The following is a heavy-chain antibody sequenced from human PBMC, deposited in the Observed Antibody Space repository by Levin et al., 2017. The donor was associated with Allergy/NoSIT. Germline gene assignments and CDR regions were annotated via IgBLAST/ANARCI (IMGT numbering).Heavy chain of an antibody. Sequence: PGGSLRLSCAASRFTFSDYYMSWIRQAPGKGLEWVSYINGRGTTTRYADSVKGRFTISRDNAKNSLYLQMDSLTVEDTAVYYCARESWGSLHYWGPGTLVTVSS. CDR3: ARESWGSLHY. CDR2: INGRGTTT. V-gene: IGHV3-11*01. CDR1: RFTFSDYY. J-gene: IGHJ4*02. D-gene: IGHD3-16*01.